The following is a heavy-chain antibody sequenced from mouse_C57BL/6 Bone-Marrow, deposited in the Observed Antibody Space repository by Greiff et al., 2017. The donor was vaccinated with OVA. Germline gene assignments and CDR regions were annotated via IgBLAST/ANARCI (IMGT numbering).Heavy chain of an antibody. CDR2: ISSGSSTI. CDR3: ARRDYDYFDY. Sequence: EVMLVESGGGLVKPGGSLKLSCAASGFTFSDYGMHWVRQAPEKGLEWVAYISSGSSTISYADTVKGRFTISRDNAKNTMFLQMTSLRSEDTAMYYCARRDYDYFDYWGQGTTLTVSS. D-gene: IGHD2-4*01. V-gene: IGHV5-17*01. CDR1: GFTFSDYG. J-gene: IGHJ2*01.